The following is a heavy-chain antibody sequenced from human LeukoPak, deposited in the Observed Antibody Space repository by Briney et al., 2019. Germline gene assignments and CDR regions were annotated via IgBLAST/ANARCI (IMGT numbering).Heavy chain of an antibody. CDR3: ARGYDFWSGYLYYFDY. CDR1: GFTFSSYS. D-gene: IGHD3-3*01. Sequence: GGSLRLSCAASGFTFSSYSMNWVRQGPGKGLECVSYISSSSGTIYYADSVKGRFTISRDNAKNSLYLQMNSLRDEDTAVYYCARGYDFWSGYLYYFDYWGQGTLVTVSS. CDR2: ISSSSGTI. V-gene: IGHV3-48*02. J-gene: IGHJ4*02.